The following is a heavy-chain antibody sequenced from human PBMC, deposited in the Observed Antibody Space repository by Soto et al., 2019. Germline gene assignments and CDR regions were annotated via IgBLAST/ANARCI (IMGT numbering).Heavy chain of an antibody. D-gene: IGHD6-13*01. Sequence: PGGSLRLSCAASGFTFRSYWVNWVRQAPGKGLQWVANINQDGSEKYYVDSVKGRFTISRDNAKNSPFLQMNSLRAEDTAVYYCARENSPAGLDVWGQGTTVTVSS. CDR3: ARENSPAGLDV. CDR1: GFTFRSYW. J-gene: IGHJ6*02. CDR2: INQDGSEK. V-gene: IGHV3-7*01.